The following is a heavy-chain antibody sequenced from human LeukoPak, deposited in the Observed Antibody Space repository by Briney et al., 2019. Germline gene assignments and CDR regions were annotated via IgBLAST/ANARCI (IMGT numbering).Heavy chain of an antibody. CDR2: IDNSGSI. Sequence: PSQTLSLTCTVSGGSMSSGNYYWSWIGHPAGKGLEWIGRIDNSGSINYNPSLRSRVTISLDTSKNQFSLNLTSVTAADTAVYYCARGDWFDPWGQGTLVAVSS. J-gene: IGHJ5*02. V-gene: IGHV4-61*02. CDR1: GGSMSSGNYY. CDR3: ARGDWFDP.